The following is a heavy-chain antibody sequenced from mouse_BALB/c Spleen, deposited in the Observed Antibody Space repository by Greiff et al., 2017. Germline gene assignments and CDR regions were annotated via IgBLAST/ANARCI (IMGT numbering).Heavy chain of an antibody. J-gene: IGHJ1*01. CDR2: IYPGDGDT. CDR1: GYAFSSSW. CDR3: AREDFDV. V-gene: IGHV1-82*01. Sequence: VQLQQSGPELVKPGASVKISWKASGYAFSSSWMNWVKQRPGQGLEWIGRIYPGDGDTNYNGKFKGKATLTADKSSSTAYMQLSSLTSVDSAVYFCAREDFDVWGAGTTVTVSS.